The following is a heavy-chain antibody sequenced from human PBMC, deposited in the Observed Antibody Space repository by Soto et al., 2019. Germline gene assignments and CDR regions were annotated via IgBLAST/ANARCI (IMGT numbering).Heavy chain of an antibody. CDR1: GFTFDDYA. J-gene: IGHJ3*02. V-gene: IGHV3-9*01. D-gene: IGHD6-19*01. CDR2: ISWNSGSI. Sequence: DVQLVESGGGLVQPGRSLRLSCAASGFTFDDYAMHWVRQAPGKGLEWVSGISWNSGSIGYADSVKGRFTISRDNAKNSLYLQMNSLRAEDTALYYCAKDRSWVAGAFDIWGQGTMVTVSS. CDR3: AKDRSWVAGAFDI.